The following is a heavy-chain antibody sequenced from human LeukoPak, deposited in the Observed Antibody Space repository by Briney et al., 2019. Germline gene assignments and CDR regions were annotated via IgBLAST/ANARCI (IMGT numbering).Heavy chain of an antibody. D-gene: IGHD3-22*01. Sequence: SETLSLTCTVSGGSISSSSYYWGWIRQPPGKGLEWIGSIYYSGSTYYNPSLKSRVTISVDTSKNQFSLKLSSVTAADTAVYYCARTRDYYDSSGYRSWKPTRRLFDYWGQGTLVTVSS. V-gene: IGHV4-39*01. CDR1: GGSISSSSYY. CDR3: ARTRDYYDSSGYRSWKPTRRLFDY. J-gene: IGHJ4*02. CDR2: IYYSGST.